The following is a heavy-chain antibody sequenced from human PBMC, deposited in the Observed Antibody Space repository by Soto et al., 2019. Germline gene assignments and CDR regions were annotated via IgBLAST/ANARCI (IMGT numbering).Heavy chain of an antibody. CDR3: TTESGELLWFGELSPYYYYYYMAV. V-gene: IGHV3-15*01. CDR2: IKSKTDGGTT. Sequence: EVQLVESGGGLVKPGGSLRLSCAASGFTFSNAWMSWVRQAPGKGLEWVGRIKSKTDGGTTDYAAPVKGRFTISRDDSKNTLYLQMNSLKTEDTAVYYCTTESGELLWFGELSPYYYYYYMAVWGKGTTVTVSS. J-gene: IGHJ6*03. CDR1: GFTFSNAW. D-gene: IGHD3-10*01.